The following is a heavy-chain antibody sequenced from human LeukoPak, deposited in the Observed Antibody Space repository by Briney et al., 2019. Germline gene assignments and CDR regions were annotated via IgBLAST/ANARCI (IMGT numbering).Heavy chain of an antibody. CDR2: INYNGGHT. Sequence: ETLSLTCSVSGGSISSTSYFWGWIRQAPGKGLEWVSSINYNGGHTFYADSVKGRFTISRDNSKNMLYLQMTSLRAEDTAVYYCAKRAASGSYLLDYLGQGTLVTVSS. V-gene: IGHV3-23*01. CDR3: AKRAASGSYLLDY. CDR1: GGSISSTSYF. J-gene: IGHJ4*02. D-gene: IGHD3-10*01.